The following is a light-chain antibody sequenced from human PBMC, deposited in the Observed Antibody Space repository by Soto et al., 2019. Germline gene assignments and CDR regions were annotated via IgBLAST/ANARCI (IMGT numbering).Light chain of an antibody. CDR1: QSITNY. CDR2: AAS. V-gene: IGKV1-39*01. CDR3: QQSAT. J-gene: IGKJ1*01. Sequence: DIQMTQSPSSLSASVGDRVTITCRANQSITNYLNWYQQEPGKAPKLLIYAASSLQPGVPSRFSGSRSGTDFTLTISSLQPEDVATYYCQQSATFGQGTKVEIK.